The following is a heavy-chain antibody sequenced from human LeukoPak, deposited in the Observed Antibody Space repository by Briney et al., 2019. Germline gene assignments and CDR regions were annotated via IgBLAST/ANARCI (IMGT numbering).Heavy chain of an antibody. CDR2: ISAGGDTA. D-gene: IGHD4-11*01. V-gene: IGHV3-23*01. CDR3: AKSTTGIRGALDN. Sequence: GGSLRLPCAASGFTFSSYAMSWVRQAPGKGLEWVSVISAGGDTAYYADSVKGRFTISRDNSKNTLYLQMNSLRAEDTAVYYCAKSTTGIRGALDNWGQGTLVIVSS. J-gene: IGHJ4*02. CDR1: GFTFSSYA.